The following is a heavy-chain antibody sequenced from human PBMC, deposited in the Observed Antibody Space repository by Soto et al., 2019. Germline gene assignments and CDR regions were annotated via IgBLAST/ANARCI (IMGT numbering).Heavy chain of an antibody. J-gene: IGHJ6*03. CDR3: ARDLRDCTNFLCRYYYCYYKDF. V-gene: IGHV1-69*04. D-gene: IGHD2-8*01. Sequence: GASVKVSCKASGGTFSSYTISWVRQAPGQGLEWMGRIIPILGIANYAQKFQGRVTITADKSTSTAYMELSSLRSEDTAVYYCARDLRDCTNFLCRYYYCYYKDFWSKGTTVTVSS. CDR1: GGTFSSYT. CDR2: IIPILGIA.